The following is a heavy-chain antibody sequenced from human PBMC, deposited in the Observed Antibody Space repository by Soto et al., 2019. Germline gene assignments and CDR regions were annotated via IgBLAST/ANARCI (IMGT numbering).Heavy chain of an antibody. CDR1: GGSISSYY. Sequence: SETLSLTCTVSGGSISSYYWSWIRQPPGKGLEWIGYIYYSGSTNYNPSLKSRVTISVDTSKNQFSLKLSSVTAADTAVYYCARLPEVYYYYGMGVWGQGTTVTVSS. CDR3: ARLPEVYYYYGMGV. CDR2: IYYSGST. V-gene: IGHV4-59*08. J-gene: IGHJ6*02.